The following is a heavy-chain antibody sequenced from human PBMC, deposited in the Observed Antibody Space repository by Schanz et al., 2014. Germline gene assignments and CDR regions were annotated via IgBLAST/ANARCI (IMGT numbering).Heavy chain of an antibody. CDR2: ISRSSSTI. Sequence: EVHLLESGGGLVQPGGSLRLSCAASAFIFRSYSMHWVRQAPGKGLEWVSYISRSSSTIYYADSVRGRFTISRDNAKNSLYLQMNSLRAEDTAVYYCARDSGSHYLVDYWGQGTLXTVSS. CDR3: ARDSGSHYLVDY. CDR1: AFIFRSYS. D-gene: IGHD1-26*01. V-gene: IGHV3-48*01. J-gene: IGHJ4*02.